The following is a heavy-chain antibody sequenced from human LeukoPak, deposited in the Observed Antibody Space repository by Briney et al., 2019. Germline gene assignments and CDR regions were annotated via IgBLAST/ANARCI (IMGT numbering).Heavy chain of an antibody. CDR3: ARVGSLSRGRNWVDP. Sequence: SETLSLTCTVSGGSISSYFCRWIRQPAGKGLEWIGRIDTSGSINYNPSLKSRVTMSVDRSKNQFSLELRSVTAADTAVYYCARVGSLSRGRNWVDPWGQGTLVIVS. V-gene: IGHV4-4*07. CDR2: IDTSGSI. J-gene: IGHJ5*02. D-gene: IGHD2-15*01. CDR1: GGSISSYF.